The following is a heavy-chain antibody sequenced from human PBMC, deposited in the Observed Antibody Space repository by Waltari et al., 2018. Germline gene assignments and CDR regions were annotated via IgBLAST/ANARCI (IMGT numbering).Heavy chain of an antibody. CDR1: GYSISSGYY. CDR2: IYHSGSN. D-gene: IGHD6-6*01. Sequence: QVQLQESGPGLVKPSETLSLTCDVSGYSISSGYYWGWIRQPPGKGQEWIGSIYHSGSNVQNPSLKSRLTISLDTSKNQFALKLSSVTAADTAVFYCARHPEQLVGYWYFDLWGRGTLVTVSS. V-gene: IGHV4-38-2*01. CDR3: ARHPEQLVGYWYFDL. J-gene: IGHJ2*01.